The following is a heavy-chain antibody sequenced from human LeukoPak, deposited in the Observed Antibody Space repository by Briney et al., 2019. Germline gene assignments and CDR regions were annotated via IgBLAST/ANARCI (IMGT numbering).Heavy chain of an antibody. CDR1: GGTFSSYA. CDR2: IIPIFGTA. CDR3: ARAIASTDSRYSYYYYMDV. V-gene: IGHV1-69*05. D-gene: IGHD6-13*01. Sequence: GASVKVSCKASGGTFSSYAISWVRQAPGQGLEWMGGIIPIFGTANYAQKFQGRVTITTDESTSTAYMELSSLRSEDTAVYYCARAIASTDSRYSYYYYMDVWGKGTTVTVSS. J-gene: IGHJ6*03.